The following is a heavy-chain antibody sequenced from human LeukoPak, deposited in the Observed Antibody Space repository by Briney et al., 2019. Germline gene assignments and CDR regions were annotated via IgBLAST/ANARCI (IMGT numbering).Heavy chain of an antibody. CDR2: INPNSGAT. V-gene: IGHV1-2*02. D-gene: IGHD3-22*01. CDR3: ARVLRYDDSSGYYAY. CDR1: GYTFTGYY. Sequence: ASLKVSCKASGYTFTGYYIHWVRQAPGQGLEWMGWINPNSGATNCAQTLQGRVTMTRETSINIVYMELSRLTTDDTAVYYCARVLRYDDSSGYYAYWGQGTLVTVSS. J-gene: IGHJ4*02.